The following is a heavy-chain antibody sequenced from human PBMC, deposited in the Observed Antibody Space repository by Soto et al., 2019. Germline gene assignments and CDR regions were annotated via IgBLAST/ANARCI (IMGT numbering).Heavy chain of an antibody. CDR1: GFTFSSYD. J-gene: IGHJ5*02. V-gene: IGHV3-13*05. D-gene: IGHD1-26*01. CDR2: IGTAGDP. Sequence: PGGSLRLSXAASGFTFSSYDMHWVRQATGKGLEWVSAIGTAGDPYYPGSVKGRFTISRENAKNSLYLQMNSLRAGDPAVYYCARDTGGGGFDPWGQGTLVTVSS. CDR3: ARDTGGGGFDP.